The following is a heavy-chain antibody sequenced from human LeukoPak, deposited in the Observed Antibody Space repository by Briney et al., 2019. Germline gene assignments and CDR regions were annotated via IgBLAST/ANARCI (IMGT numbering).Heavy chain of an antibody. CDR3: ARGTNYYDSSGYYYIY. Sequence: ASVKVSCKASGYTFTGYYMHWVRQAPGQGLEWMGWINPNSGGTNYAQKFQGRVTMTRDTSISTAYMELSRLRSDDTAVYYYARGTNYYDSSGYYYIYWGQGTLVTVSS. CDR1: GYTFTGYY. D-gene: IGHD3-22*01. J-gene: IGHJ4*02. CDR2: INPNSGGT. V-gene: IGHV1-2*02.